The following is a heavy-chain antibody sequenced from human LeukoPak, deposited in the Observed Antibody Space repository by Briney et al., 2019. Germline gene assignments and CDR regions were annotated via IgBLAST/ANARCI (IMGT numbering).Heavy chain of an antibody. CDR1: GFTFSSYD. CDR3: ARDGVLLGGMDV. V-gene: IGHV3-13*01. J-gene: IGHJ6*02. CDR2: IGTAGDT. D-gene: IGHD2-8*01. Sequence: GGSLRLSCAASGFTFSSYDMHWVRQATGKGLEWVSAIGTAGDTYYPGSVKGRFTISRENAKNSLYLQMNSLRAGDTAVYYCARDGVLLGGMDVWGQGTTVTVSS.